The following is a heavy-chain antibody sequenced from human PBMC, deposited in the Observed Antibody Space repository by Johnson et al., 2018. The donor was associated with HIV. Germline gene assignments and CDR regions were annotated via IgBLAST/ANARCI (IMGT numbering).Heavy chain of an antibody. D-gene: IGHD3-10*01. CDR2: IYSVGST. Sequence: VQLVESGGGLVQPGGSLRLSCAASGFTFSSNYMSWVRQAPGKGLEWVSVIYSVGSTYDAHSMKGRLTISRDNSKNTLYLQMNTLRAEDTVVYYCARVGYGVLLWFGVCDAFDSWGQGTMVTVSS. J-gene: IGHJ3*02. CDR1: GFTFSSNY. V-gene: IGHV3-66*01. CDR3: ARVGYGVLLWFGVCDAFDS.